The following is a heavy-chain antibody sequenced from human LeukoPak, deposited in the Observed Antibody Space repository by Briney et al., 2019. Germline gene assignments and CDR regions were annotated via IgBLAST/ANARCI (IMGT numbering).Heavy chain of an antibody. CDR1: GFTFSSYW. CDR2: INSDGSST. Sequence: KTGGSLRLSCAASGFTFSSYWMHWVRQAPGKGLVWVSRINSDGSSTSYADSVKGRFTISRDNANNTLYLQMNSLRAEDTAVYYCAKSTSIVATLSFFDYWGQGTLVTVSS. J-gene: IGHJ4*02. D-gene: IGHD5-12*01. V-gene: IGHV3-74*01. CDR3: AKSTSIVATLSFFDY.